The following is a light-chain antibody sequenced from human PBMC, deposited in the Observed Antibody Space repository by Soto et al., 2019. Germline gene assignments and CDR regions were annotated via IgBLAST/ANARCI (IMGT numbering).Light chain of an antibody. CDR1: RRVTSY. CDR3: QQYGPSPST. Sequence: DIVLTQSPVTLSLSPGERATLSCRASRRVTSYFAWYQQKPGQAPRLLIYDASTRATGIPDRFSGSGSGTDFTLTISRLEPEDFAVYYCQQYGPSPSTFGQGTNLEI. V-gene: IGKV3-20*01. J-gene: IGKJ2*01. CDR2: DAS.